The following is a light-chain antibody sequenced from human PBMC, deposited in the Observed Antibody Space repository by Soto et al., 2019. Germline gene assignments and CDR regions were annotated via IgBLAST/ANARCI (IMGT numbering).Light chain of an antibody. CDR3: QQYNNWIRT. CDR2: GAS. V-gene: IGKV3-15*01. J-gene: IGKJ1*01. CDR1: QSVSSN. Sequence: EIVMTQSPATLSVSPGERATLSCRASQSVSSNLAWYQQKPGQAPRLLIYGASTRATGIPARFSGSGSGTEFTLTISSLQSEDFAVYYCQQYNNWIRTFXQGTKV.